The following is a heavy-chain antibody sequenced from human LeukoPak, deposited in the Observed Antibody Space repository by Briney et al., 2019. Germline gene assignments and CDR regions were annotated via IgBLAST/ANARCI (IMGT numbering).Heavy chain of an antibody. J-gene: IGHJ4*02. CDR1: GGSISSDY. CDR2: IYYSGTT. V-gene: IGHV4-59*01. D-gene: IGHD7-27*01. CDR3: ARGANWGSPDY. Sequence: PSETLSLTCTVSGGSISSDYWSWIRQSPGKGLEWIGYIYYSGTTSYNPSLKSGVTISLDTSKTQFSLKLSCVTAADTAVYYCARGANWGSPDYWGQGTLVTVSS.